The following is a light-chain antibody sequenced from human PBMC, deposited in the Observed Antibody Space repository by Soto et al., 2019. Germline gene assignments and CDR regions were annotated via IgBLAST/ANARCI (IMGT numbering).Light chain of an antibody. CDR2: DAS. CDR1: QTVSHNY. V-gene: IGKV3-11*01. CDR3: QQRSNWPWT. J-gene: IGKJ1*01. Sequence: EIVLTQSPGTLSLSPGERATLSCRASQTVSHNYLAWYQQKPGQAPRLLIYDASNRATGIPARFSGSGSGTDFTLTISSLEPEDFAVYYCQQRSNWPWTFGQGTKVDIK.